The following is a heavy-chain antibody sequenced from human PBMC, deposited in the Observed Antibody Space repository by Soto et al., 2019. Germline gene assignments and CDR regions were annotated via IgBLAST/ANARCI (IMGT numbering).Heavy chain of an antibody. D-gene: IGHD2-21*02. CDR3: ATKVRVTNYLYYGMDV. CDR1: GFSFNTSG. V-gene: IGHV3-30*03. Sequence: QVQLVESGGGVVQPGRALRLSCAASGFSFNTSGMPWVRQAPGKGLEWVAVIAFDGSQEFYGDSVRGRFTISRDNSKNTLFLQMKSLTPEDTAVYYCATKVRVTNYLYYGMDVWGQGTTVTVSS. J-gene: IGHJ6*02. CDR2: IAFDGSQE.